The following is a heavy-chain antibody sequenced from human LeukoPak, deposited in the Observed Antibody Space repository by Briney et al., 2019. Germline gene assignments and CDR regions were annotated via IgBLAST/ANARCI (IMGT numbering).Heavy chain of an antibody. D-gene: IGHD3-22*01. CDR2: ISYDGSNK. CDR1: GFTFSSYA. V-gene: IGHV3-30*04. J-gene: IGHJ4*02. Sequence: PRGSLRLSCAASGFTFSSYAMHWVRQAPGKGLEWVAVISYDGSNKYYADSVKGRFTVSRDNSKNTLYLQMNSLRAEDTAVYYCARDRYYYDSSGYFGYWGQGTQVTVSS. CDR3: ARDRYYYDSSGYFGY.